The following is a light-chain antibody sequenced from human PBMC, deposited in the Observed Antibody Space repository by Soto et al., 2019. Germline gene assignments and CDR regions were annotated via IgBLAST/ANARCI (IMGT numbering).Light chain of an antibody. CDR1: QGIRND. J-gene: IGKJ1*01. CDR2: AAS. Sequence: AIHMTLSPSSLSASVGDRVTITCRASQGIRNDLGWYQQKPGKAPKVLIYAASTLQSGVPSRFSGSGFGTDFTLIISGLQPEDFATYFCQQYYSFPRTFGQGTKVDIK. V-gene: IGKV1-6*01. CDR3: QQYYSFPRT.